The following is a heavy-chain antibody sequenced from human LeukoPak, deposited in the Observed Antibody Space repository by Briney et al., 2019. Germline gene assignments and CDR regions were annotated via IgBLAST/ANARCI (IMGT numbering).Heavy chain of an antibody. CDR1: GYTFTSYG. V-gene: IGHV1-18*01. Sequence: GALVKVSCKASGYTFTSYGISWVRQAPGQGLEWMGWISAYNGNTNYAQKLQGRVTMTTDTSTSTAYMELRSLRSDDTAVYYCARDTIFGVVTYYYYGMDVWGQGTTVTVSS. J-gene: IGHJ6*02. D-gene: IGHD3-3*01. CDR2: ISAYNGNT. CDR3: ARDTIFGVVTYYYYGMDV.